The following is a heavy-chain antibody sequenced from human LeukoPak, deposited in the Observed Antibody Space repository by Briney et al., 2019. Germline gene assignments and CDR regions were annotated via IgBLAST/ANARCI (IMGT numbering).Heavy chain of an antibody. CDR3: ARHSGRDSSCP. D-gene: IGHD6-6*01. CDR2: IYYSGST. CDR1: GYSISSGYY. J-gene: IGHJ4*02. Sequence: SETLSLTCTVSGYSISSGYYWGWIRQPPGKGLEWIGYIYYSGSTNYNPSLKSRVTISVDTSKNQFSLRLSSVTAADTAVYYCARHSGRDSSCPWGQGTLVTVSS. V-gene: IGHV4-38-2*02.